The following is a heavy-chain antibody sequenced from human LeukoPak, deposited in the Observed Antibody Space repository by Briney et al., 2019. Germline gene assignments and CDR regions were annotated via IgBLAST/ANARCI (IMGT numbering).Heavy chain of an antibody. V-gene: IGHV4-38-2*02. CDR2: IYHSGST. CDR3: ARDLVVVPAAINWFDP. D-gene: IGHD2-2*01. Sequence: SETLSLTCAVSGYSISSGYYWGWIRQPPGKGLEWIGSIYHSGSTYYNPSLKSRVTISVDTSKNQFSLKLSSVTAADTAVYYCARDLVVVPAAINWFDPWGQGTLVTVSS. J-gene: IGHJ5*02. CDR1: GYSISSGYY.